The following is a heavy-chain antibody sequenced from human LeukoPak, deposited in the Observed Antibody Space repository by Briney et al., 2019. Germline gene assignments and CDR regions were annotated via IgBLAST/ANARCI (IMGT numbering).Heavy chain of an antibody. Sequence: ASVKVSCKASGYTFTSYGISWVRQAPGQGLEWMGWTSAYNGNTNYAQKLQGRVTMTTDTSTSTAYMELRSLRSDDTAVYYCARVFRHSSSWYSAGDAFDIWGQGTMVTVAS. D-gene: IGHD6-13*01. CDR1: GYTFTSYG. V-gene: IGHV1-18*01. J-gene: IGHJ3*02. CDR3: ARVFRHSSSWYSAGDAFDI. CDR2: TSAYNGNT.